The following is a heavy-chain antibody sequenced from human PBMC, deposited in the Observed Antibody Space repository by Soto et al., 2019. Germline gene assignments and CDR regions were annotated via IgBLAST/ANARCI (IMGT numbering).Heavy chain of an antibody. CDR2: ISYDGSNK. Sequence: WGSLRLSCAASGFTFISYGIHCFRHSPFKWLEWVAVISYDGSNKYYADSVKGRFTISRDNSKNTLYLQMNSLRAEDTAVYYCAKDSHSSGWHREDRYFDYWGQGTLVTVSS. D-gene: IGHD6-19*01. CDR1: GFTFISYG. J-gene: IGHJ4*02. CDR3: AKDSHSSGWHREDRYFDY. V-gene: IGHV3-30*18.